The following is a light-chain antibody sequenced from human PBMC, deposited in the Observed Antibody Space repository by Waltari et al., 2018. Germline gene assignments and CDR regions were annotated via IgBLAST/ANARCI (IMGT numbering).Light chain of an antibody. J-gene: IGKJ3*01. CDR2: AAS. V-gene: IGKV1-12*01. CDR3: QQADSFPMAFT. CDR1: QDISTW. Sequence: DIQMTQSPSSVSASVGDRVTIICRASQDISTWLAWYQQHPGKAPKLLIYAASSLQSGVPSRFSCSGSGTDFTLTISSLHPEDFAISYCQQADSFPMAFTFGPGTRVDIK.